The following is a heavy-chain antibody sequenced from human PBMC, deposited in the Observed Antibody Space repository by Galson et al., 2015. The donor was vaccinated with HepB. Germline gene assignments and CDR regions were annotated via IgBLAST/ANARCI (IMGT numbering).Heavy chain of an antibody. V-gene: IGHV1-69*13. D-gene: IGHD3-22*01. CDR1: GGTFSSYA. J-gene: IGHJ2*01. CDR2: IIPIFGTA. Sequence: SVKVSCKASGGTFSSYAISWVRQAPGQGLEWMGGIIPIFGTANYAQKFQGRVTITADESTSTAYMELSSLRSEDTAVYYCARDKDYYDSSGYRPYWYFDLWGRGTLVTVSS. CDR3: ARDKDYYDSSGYRPYWYFDL.